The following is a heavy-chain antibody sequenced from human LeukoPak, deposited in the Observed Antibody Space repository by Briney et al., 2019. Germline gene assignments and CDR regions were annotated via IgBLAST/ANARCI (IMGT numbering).Heavy chain of an antibody. V-gene: IGHV1-69*13. D-gene: IGHD6-13*01. CDR1: GGIFSTYG. CDR2: IIPIFHTS. Sequence: SVKVSCKASGGIFSTYGFHWVRQAPGQRLEWLGGIIPIFHTSHYARKFQDRVMISADESTSTVYMELSSLRSEDTAVYYCARDLNTQQLVPEDAFDIWGQGTMVTVSS. CDR3: ARDLNTQQLVPEDAFDI. J-gene: IGHJ3*02.